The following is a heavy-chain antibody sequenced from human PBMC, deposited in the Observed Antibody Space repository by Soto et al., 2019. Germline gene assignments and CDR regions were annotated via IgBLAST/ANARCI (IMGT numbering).Heavy chain of an antibody. CDR2: IWYDGSNK. D-gene: IGHD4-17*01. Sequence: QVQLVESGGGVVQPGRSLRLSCAASGFTFSNYDIHWVRQAPGKGLEWVAVIWYDGSNKYYADSVKGRFTISRDNSKNTLYLQMNSLGAEDTAVYYCARDRGDYGMDVWGQGTTVTVSS. V-gene: IGHV3-33*01. J-gene: IGHJ6*02. CDR3: ARDRGDYGMDV. CDR1: GFTFSNYD.